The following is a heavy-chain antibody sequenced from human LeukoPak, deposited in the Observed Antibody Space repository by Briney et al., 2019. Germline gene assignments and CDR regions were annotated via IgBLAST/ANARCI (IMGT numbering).Heavy chain of an antibody. D-gene: IGHD3-10*01. Sequence: GGSLRLSCAASGFTFSSYAMSWVRQAPGKGLEWVSAISGSGGSTYYADSVKGRFTISRDNSKNTLYLQMNSLRAEDTAVYYCAKVPAYYYGSGSCFDAFDIWGQGTMVTVSS. V-gene: IGHV3-23*01. CDR2: ISGSGGST. CDR1: GFTFSSYA. CDR3: AKVPAYYYGSGSCFDAFDI. J-gene: IGHJ3*02.